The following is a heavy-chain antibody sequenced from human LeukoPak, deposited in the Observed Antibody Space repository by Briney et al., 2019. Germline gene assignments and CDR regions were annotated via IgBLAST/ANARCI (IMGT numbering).Heavy chain of an antibody. CDR1: GFTFSSYS. V-gene: IGHV3-21*01. CDR3: ARDYYDSSGPTIGAFDI. D-gene: IGHD3-22*01. Sequence: GGSLRLSCAASGFTFSSYSMNWVRQAPGKGLEWVSCISSSSSYRYYADSVKGRFTISRDNAKKSLYLQMNSLRAEDTAVYYCARDYYDSSGPTIGAFDIWGQGTMVTVSS. J-gene: IGHJ3*02. CDR2: ISSSSSYR.